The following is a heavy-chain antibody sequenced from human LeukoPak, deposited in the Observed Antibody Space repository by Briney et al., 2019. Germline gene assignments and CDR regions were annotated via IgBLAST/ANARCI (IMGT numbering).Heavy chain of an antibody. Sequence: GASVKVCCKASGYTFTSYGMHWVCQAPGQRLEWMGWINAGNGNTKYSQKFQGRVTITRDTSASTAYMELSSLRSEDTAVYYCARSGSAMVRGVPWRANWFDPWGQGTLVTVSS. CDR1: GYTFTSYG. V-gene: IGHV1-3*01. J-gene: IGHJ5*02. D-gene: IGHD3-10*01. CDR2: INAGNGNT. CDR3: ARSGSAMVRGVPWRANWFDP.